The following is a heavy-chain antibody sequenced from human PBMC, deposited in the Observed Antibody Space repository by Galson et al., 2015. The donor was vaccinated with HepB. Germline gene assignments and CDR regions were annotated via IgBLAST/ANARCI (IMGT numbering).Heavy chain of an antibody. CDR3: ARFSYSTSYYYDSSDAFDI. CDR2: IIPIFGTA. V-gene: IGHV1-69*13. CDR1: GGTFSSYA. Sequence: SVKVSCKASGGTFSSYAISWVRQAPGQGLEWMGGIIPIFGTANYAQKFQGRVTITADESTSTAYMELSSLRSEDTAVYYCARFSYSTSYYYDSSDAFDIWGQGTMVTVSS. J-gene: IGHJ3*02. D-gene: IGHD3-22*01.